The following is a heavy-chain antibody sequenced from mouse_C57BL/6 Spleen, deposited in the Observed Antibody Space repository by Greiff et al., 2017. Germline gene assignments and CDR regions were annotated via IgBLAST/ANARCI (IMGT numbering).Heavy chain of an antibody. CDR2: IYPSDSET. CDR3: ARTGNYAYAMDY. Sequence: QVQLQQPGAELVRPGSSVKLSCKASGYTFTSYWMDWVKQRPGQGLEWIGNIYPSDSETHYNQKFKDKATLTVDKSSSTAYMQLSSLTSEDSAVYYCARTGNYAYAMDYWGQGTSVTV. D-gene: IGHD2-1*01. V-gene: IGHV1-61*01. CDR1: GYTFTSYW. J-gene: IGHJ4*01.